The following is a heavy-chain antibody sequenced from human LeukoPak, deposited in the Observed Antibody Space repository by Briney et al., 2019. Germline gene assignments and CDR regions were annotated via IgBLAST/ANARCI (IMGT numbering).Heavy chain of an antibody. J-gene: IGHJ4*02. V-gene: IGHV3-74*01. CDR2: INSDGSGT. CDR3: ARAPGGIMITFGGVIYLDY. CDR1: GFIFSTYW. Sequence: PGGSLRLSCTASGFIFSTYWMHWVRQAPGRGPVWVSRINSDGSGTSYADSVKGRFTVSRDNAKNSLYLQMNSLRAEDTAVYYCARAPGGIMITFGGVIYLDYWGQGTLVTVSS. D-gene: IGHD3-16*01.